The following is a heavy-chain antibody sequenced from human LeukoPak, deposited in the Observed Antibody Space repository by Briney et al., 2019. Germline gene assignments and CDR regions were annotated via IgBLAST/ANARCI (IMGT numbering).Heavy chain of an antibody. CDR3: ARGSDFDY. CDR2: IFPRDSDT. J-gene: IGHJ4*02. V-gene: IGHV5-51*01. Sequence: GESLKISCKASGYIFTNYWIGWVRQTPGKGLEWMGIIFPRDSDTRYSPSVRGQVTISADKSISTAYLQWYSLQASDTAMYYCARGSDFDYWGQGVLVTVSS. CDR1: GYIFTNYW.